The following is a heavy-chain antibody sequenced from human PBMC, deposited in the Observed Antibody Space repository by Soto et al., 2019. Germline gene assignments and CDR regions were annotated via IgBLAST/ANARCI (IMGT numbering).Heavy chain of an antibody. J-gene: IGHJ4*02. CDR2: ISGSGGSK. V-gene: IGHV3-23*01. D-gene: IGHD3-9*01. Sequence: GGSLRLSCAASGFTFSSYAMSWVPQAPGKGLEWVSAISGSGGSKYYEDSVKGRFTISRDNSKNTLYLQMNSLRAEDTAVYYCAKLETGYYSYYFDYWGQGTLVTVSS. CDR3: AKLETGYYSYYFDY. CDR1: GFTFSSYA.